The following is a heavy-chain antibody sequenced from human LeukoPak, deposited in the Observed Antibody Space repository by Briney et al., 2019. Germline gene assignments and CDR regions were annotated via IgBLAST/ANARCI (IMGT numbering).Heavy chain of an antibody. D-gene: IGHD1-26*01. Sequence: GGSLRLSCAASGFTFSSYSMHWVRQAPGKGLEWVAIISYDGSNRYYADSVKGRFTISRDNSKNTQYLQMNSLRAEDTAVYYCAKDSYSGSYRYDAFDIWGQGTMVTVSS. J-gene: IGHJ3*02. V-gene: IGHV3-30*04. CDR1: GFTFSSYS. CDR2: ISYDGSNR. CDR3: AKDSYSGSYRYDAFDI.